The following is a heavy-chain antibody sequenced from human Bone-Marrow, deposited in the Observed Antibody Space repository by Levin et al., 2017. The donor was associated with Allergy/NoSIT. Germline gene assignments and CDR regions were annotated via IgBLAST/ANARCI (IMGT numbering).Heavy chain of an antibody. Sequence: GGSLRLSCTASGFTFGDYAMSWVRQAPGKGLEWVGFIRSKAYGGTTEYAASVKGRFTISRDDSKSIAYLQMNSLKTEDTAVYYCGGLSSSSGDTPDYWGQGTLVTVSS. CDR2: IRSKAYGGTT. J-gene: IGHJ4*02. CDR3: GGLSSSSGDTPDY. D-gene: IGHD6-6*01. CDR1: GFTFGDYA. V-gene: IGHV3-49*04.